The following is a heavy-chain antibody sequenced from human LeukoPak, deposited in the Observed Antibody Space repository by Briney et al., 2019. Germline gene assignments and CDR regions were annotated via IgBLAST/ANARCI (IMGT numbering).Heavy chain of an antibody. CDR2: IYYSGST. Sequence: PSETLSLTCTVSGGSISSGGHYWSWIRQHPGKGLEWIGYIYYSGSTYYNPSLKSRVTISVDTSKNQFSLKLSSVTAADTAVYYCARERHAGDYATPYVDYWGQGTLVTVSS. D-gene: IGHD4-17*01. J-gene: IGHJ4*02. V-gene: IGHV4-31*03. CDR1: GGSISSGGHY. CDR3: ARERHAGDYATPYVDY.